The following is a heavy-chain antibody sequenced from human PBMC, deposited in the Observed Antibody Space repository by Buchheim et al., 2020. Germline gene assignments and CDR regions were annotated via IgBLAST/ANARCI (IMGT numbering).Heavy chain of an antibody. CDR3: ARRRWGGYCSGGSCYVDY. CDR2: IYYSGST. CDR1: GGSISSSSYY. J-gene: IGHJ4*02. D-gene: IGHD2-15*01. V-gene: IGHV4-39*01. Sequence: QVQLQESGPGLVKPSGTLSLTCAVSGGSISSSSYYWGWIRQPPGKGLEWIGSIYYSGSTYYNPSLKSRVTISVDTSKNQFSLKLSSVTAADTAVYYCARRRWGGYCSGGSCYVDYWGQGTL.